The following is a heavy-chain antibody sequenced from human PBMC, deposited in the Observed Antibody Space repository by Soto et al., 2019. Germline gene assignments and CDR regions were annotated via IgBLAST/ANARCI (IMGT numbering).Heavy chain of an antibody. CDR2: ISYDGSNK. J-gene: IGHJ4*02. CDR3: AKADFWSGYYTGGLDY. D-gene: IGHD3-3*01. Sequence: QVQLVESGGGVVQPGRSLRLSCAASGFTFSSYGMHWVRQAPGKGLDWVAVISYDGSNKYYADSVKGRFTISRDNSKNTLYLQMNSLRAEDTAVYYCAKADFWSGYYTGGLDYWGQGTLVTVSS. V-gene: IGHV3-30*18. CDR1: GFTFSSYG.